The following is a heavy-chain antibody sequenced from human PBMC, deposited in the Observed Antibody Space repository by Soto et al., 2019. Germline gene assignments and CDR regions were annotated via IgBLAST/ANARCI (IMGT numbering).Heavy chain of an antibody. Sequence: QVQLVESGGGVVQPGRSLRLCCAASGFTFSSYGMHWVRQAPGKGLEWVAGISYDGSNKYYADSVKGRFTISRDNSKNTLYLQMNSLRAEDTAVYYCAKDRIVATTFSYYYYGMDVWGQGTTVTVSS. CDR3: AKDRIVATTFSYYYYGMDV. CDR2: ISYDGSNK. V-gene: IGHV3-30*18. CDR1: GFTFSSYG. J-gene: IGHJ6*02. D-gene: IGHD5-12*01.